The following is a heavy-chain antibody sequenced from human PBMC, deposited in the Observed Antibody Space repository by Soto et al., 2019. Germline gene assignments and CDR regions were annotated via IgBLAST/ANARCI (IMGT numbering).Heavy chain of an antibody. J-gene: IGHJ6*02. V-gene: IGHV1-8*01. CDR1: GYTFTSYD. CDR2: MNPNSGNT. Sequence: ASVKVSCKASGYTFTSYDINWVRQATGQGLEWMGWMNPNSGNTGYAQKFQGRVTMTRNTSISTAYMELSSLRSEDTAVYYCARGFGYSSGWYARYYYYGMDVWGQGTTVTVSS. CDR3: ARGFGYSSGWYARYYYYGMDV. D-gene: IGHD6-19*01.